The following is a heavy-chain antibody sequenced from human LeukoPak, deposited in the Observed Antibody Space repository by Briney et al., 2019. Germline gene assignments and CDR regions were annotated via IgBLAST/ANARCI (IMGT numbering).Heavy chain of an antibody. J-gene: IGHJ6*03. CDR2: ISSSGSTI. D-gene: IGHD4-17*01. CDR1: GFTFSDYY. V-gene: IGHV3-11*04. CDR3: ARGRDGDYAYYYYYYYMDV. Sequence: GGSLRLSCAASGFTFSDYYMSWICQAPGKGLEWVSYISSSGSTIYYADSVKGRFTISRDNAKNSLYLQMNSLRAEDTAVYYCARGRDGDYAYYYYYYYMDVWGKGTTVTVSS.